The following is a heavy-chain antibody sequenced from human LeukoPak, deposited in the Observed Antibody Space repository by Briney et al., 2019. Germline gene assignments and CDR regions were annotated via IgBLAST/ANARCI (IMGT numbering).Heavy chain of an antibody. Sequence: GGSLRLSCAASGFSISSYSMNWVRQAPGKGLEWVSSISSSSTYIYYVDSVKGRFTISRDNAKNSLYLQMNSLRAEDTALYYCARSHSSGWSDYYYYYMDVWGKGTTVTVSS. V-gene: IGHV3-21*04. CDR3: ARSHSSGWSDYYYYYMDV. CDR2: ISSSSTYI. CDR1: GFSISSYS. D-gene: IGHD6-19*01. J-gene: IGHJ6*03.